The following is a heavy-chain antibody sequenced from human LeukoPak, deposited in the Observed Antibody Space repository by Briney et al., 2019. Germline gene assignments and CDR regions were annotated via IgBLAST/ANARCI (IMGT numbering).Heavy chain of an antibody. V-gene: IGHV4-34*01. D-gene: IGHD3-10*01. Sequence: SETLSLTCAVYGGSFSGYYWSWLRQPPGKGLEWIGEINHSGSTNYNPSLKSRVTISVDTSKNQFSLKLSSVTAADTAVYYCAREATDGLLWFGELYPSRLYYFDYWGQGTLVTVSS. CDR1: GGSFSGYY. CDR2: INHSGST. J-gene: IGHJ4*02. CDR3: AREATDGLLWFGELYPSRLYYFDY.